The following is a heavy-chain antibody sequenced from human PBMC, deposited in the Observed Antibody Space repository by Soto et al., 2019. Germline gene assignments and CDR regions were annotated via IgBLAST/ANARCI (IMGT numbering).Heavy chain of an antibody. CDR3: ARHNSQWPNWFDP. Sequence: QVQLVQSGAEVKKPGASVKVSCKASGYTFTSYGISWVRQAPGQGLEWVGWISGYDGKTDYAHKFRGRVNMTTDTSTNTSYMDLRSLRSDDTAVYYCARHNSQWPNWFDPWGQGTTVTVSS. CDR2: ISGYDGKT. V-gene: IGHV1-18*01. CDR1: GYTFTSYG. J-gene: IGHJ5*02. D-gene: IGHD1-1*01.